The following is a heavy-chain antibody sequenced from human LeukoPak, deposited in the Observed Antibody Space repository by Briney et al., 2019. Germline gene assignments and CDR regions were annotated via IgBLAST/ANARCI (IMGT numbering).Heavy chain of an antibody. D-gene: IGHD6-25*01. CDR1: GDSISRSTYY. CDR2: VYYGRSP. J-gene: IGHJ4*02. CDR3: ARSSGTGTFSY. V-gene: IGHV4-39*02. Sequence: MASETLSLTCTVSGDSISRSTYYWAWIRQPPGKGLEWIGSVYYGRSPYFNPSFESRATISVDTSKNYFSLKMSSVTAADTAVYYCARSSGTGTFSYWGQGTLVTVSS.